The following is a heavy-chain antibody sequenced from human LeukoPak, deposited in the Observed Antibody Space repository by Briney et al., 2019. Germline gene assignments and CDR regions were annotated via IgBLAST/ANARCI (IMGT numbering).Heavy chain of an antibody. Sequence: SVKVSCKASGGTFSSYAISWVRQAPGQGLEWVGRVIPSLGIANYAQRFQGRVTITADKSTGTGYMELSSLRSEDTAVYYCAREYGGGHSYGYYYWGQGTLVSVSS. V-gene: IGHV1-69*04. J-gene: IGHJ4*02. CDR2: VIPSLGIA. D-gene: IGHD5-18*01. CDR1: GGTFSSYA. CDR3: AREYGGGHSYGYYY.